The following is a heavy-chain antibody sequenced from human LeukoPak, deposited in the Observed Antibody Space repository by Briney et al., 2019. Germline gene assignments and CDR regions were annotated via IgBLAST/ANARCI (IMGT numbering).Heavy chain of an antibody. D-gene: IGHD3-10*01. J-gene: IGHJ5*02. CDR2: IYTSGST. Sequence: SETLSLTCTVSGGSISSYHWSWIRQPPGKGLEWIGYIYTSGSTNYNPSLKSRVTISVDTSKNQFSLKLSSVTAADTAVYYCARHMRGYGSGSYYKKENWFDPWGQGTLVTVSS. CDR3: ARHMRGYGSGSYYKKENWFDP. V-gene: IGHV4-4*09. CDR1: GGSISSYH.